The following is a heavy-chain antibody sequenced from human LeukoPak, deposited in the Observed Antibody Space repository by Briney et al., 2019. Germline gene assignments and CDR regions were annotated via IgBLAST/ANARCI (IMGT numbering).Heavy chain of an antibody. V-gene: IGHV3-48*01. CDR2: ISSSSSTI. CDR1: GFTFSSYS. CDR3: ARARTGGLRLGELSP. D-gene: IGHD3-16*02. J-gene: IGHJ5*02. Sequence: GGSLRLSCAASGFTFSSYSMNWVRQAPGKGLEWVSYISSSSSTIYYADSVKGRFTISRDNAKNSLYLQMNSLRAEDTAVYYCARARTGGLRLGELSPWGQGTLVTVSS.